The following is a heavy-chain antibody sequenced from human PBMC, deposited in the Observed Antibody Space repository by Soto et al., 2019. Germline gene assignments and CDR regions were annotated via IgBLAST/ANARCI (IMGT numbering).Heavy chain of an antibody. CDR1: GFTFSGSA. D-gene: IGHD3-3*01. V-gene: IGHV3-73*01. CDR2: IRSKASSYAT. J-gene: IGHJ3*02. CDR3: TRHYDFWSGPIDDAFDI. Sequence: GGSLRLSCAASGFTFSGSAMHWVRQASGKGLEWVGRIRSKASSYATAYAASVKGRFTISRDDSKNTAYLQMNSLKTEDTAVYYCTRHYDFWSGPIDDAFDIWGQGTMVTVSS.